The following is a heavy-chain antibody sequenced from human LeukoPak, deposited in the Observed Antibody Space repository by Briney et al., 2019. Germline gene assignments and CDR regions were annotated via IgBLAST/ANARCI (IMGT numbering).Heavy chain of an antibody. CDR1: GFTFSSYE. V-gene: IGHV3-48*03. J-gene: IGHJ4*02. CDR3: ARGVGSGHDY. CDR2: ISSSGSTI. D-gene: IGHD6-19*01. Sequence: GGSLRLSCAASGFTFSSYEMNWVRQAPGKGLEWVSYISSSGSTIYYADSVKGQFTISRDNAKNSLYLQMNSLRAEDTAVYYCARGVGSGHDYWGQGTLVTVSS.